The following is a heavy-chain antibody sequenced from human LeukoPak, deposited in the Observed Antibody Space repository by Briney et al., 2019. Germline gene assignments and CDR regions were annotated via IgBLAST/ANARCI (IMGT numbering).Heavy chain of an antibody. Sequence: SETLSLTCTVSGGSISSYYWSWIRQPPGKGLEWIGYIYYSGSTSYNPSLKSRVTISVDTSKNQFSLKLSSVTAADTAVYYCARQLFEAFDIWGQGTMVTVSS. CDR1: GGSISSYY. J-gene: IGHJ3*02. CDR3: ARQLFEAFDI. V-gene: IGHV4-59*08. CDR2: IYYSGST.